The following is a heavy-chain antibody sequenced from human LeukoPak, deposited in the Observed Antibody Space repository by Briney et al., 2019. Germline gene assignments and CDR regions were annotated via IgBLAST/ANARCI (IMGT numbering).Heavy chain of an antibody. V-gene: IGHV4-38-2*02. D-gene: IGHD1-7*01. Sequence: PSETLSLTCSVSGYSISSGYYWGWIRQPPGKGLEWIGSIYNSGSTYNNPSLKSRVTISVDTSKNQISLSLSSVTAADTAVYYCARGGNYAEIWGQGTLVTVSS. CDR1: GYSISSGYY. CDR2: IYNSGST. J-gene: IGHJ4*02. CDR3: ARGGNYAEI.